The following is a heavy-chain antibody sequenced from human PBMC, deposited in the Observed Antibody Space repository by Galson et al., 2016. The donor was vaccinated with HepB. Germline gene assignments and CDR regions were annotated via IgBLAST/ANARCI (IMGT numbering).Heavy chain of an antibody. CDR1: GGSISSGACY. V-gene: IGHV4-31*03. J-gene: IGHJ6*04. Sequence: TLSLNCTVYGGSISSGACYWSWIRQHPGKGLEWIGYIYYRGSTYYNPSLKSRLTISVDTSQNQFPLKLSSVTAADTAVYYCARDPGSGSGSPSWFYGMDVWGKGTTVTVSS. D-gene: IGHD3-10*01. CDR3: ARDPGSGSGSPSWFYGMDV. CDR2: IYYRGST.